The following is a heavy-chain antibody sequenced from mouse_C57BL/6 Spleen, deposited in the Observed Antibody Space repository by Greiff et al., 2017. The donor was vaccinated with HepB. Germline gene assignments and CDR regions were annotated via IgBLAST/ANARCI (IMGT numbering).Heavy chain of an antibody. J-gene: IGHJ3*01. Sequence: EVQLQQSGAELVRPGASVKLSCTASGFNIKDDYMHWVKQRPEQGLEWIGWIDPENGDTEYASKFQGKATIPADTSSNTAYLQLSSLTSEDTAVYYCTYISDGYSRFAYWGQGTLVTVSA. D-gene: IGHD2-3*01. CDR3: TYISDGYSRFAY. V-gene: IGHV14-4*01. CDR2: IDPENGDT. CDR1: GFNIKDDY.